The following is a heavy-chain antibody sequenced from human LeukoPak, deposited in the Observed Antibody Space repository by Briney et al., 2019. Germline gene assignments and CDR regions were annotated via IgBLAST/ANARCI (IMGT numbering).Heavy chain of an antibody. CDR3: ARDRGVTTRPFYYYYYYGMDV. CDR2: INPSGGST. J-gene: IGHJ6*02. D-gene: IGHD4-17*01. Sequence: GASVKVSCKASGYTFTSYYMHWVRQAPGQGLEWMGIINPSGGSTSYAQKFQGRVTMTRDTSTSTVYMKLSSLRSEDTAVYYCARDRGVTTRPFYYYYYYGMDVWGQGTTVTVSS. V-gene: IGHV1-46*01. CDR1: GYTFTSYY.